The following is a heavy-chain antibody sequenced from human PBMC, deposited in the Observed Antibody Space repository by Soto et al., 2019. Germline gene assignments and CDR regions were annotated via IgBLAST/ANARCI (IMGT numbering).Heavy chain of an antibody. CDR2: IIASGGGT. Sequence: GGSLRLSCAASGFSFNSYAMSWVRQAPGKGLDWVSTIIASGGGTYYADSVKGRFSISRDISKNTLYLQMNNLRADDSAVYYCAGVIRGYQYGTFDSWGQGSLVTVSS. J-gene: IGHJ4*02. CDR1: GFSFNSYA. V-gene: IGHV3-23*01. D-gene: IGHD5-18*01. CDR3: AGVIRGYQYGTFDS.